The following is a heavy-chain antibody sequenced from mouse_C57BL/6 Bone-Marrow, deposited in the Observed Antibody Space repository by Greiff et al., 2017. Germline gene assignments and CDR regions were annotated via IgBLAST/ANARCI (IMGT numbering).Heavy chain of an antibody. V-gene: IGHV14-4*01. J-gene: IGHJ3*01. CDR3: TTTWFAY. Sequence: EVQLQQSGAELVRPGASVKLSCTASGFNIKDDYMHWVKQRPEQGLEWIGWIDPENGDTEYASKFQGKATITADTASNTAYLQLGRLTSEDTAVYYCTTTWFAYWGQGTLVTVSA. CDR1: GFNIKDDY. CDR2: IDPENGDT.